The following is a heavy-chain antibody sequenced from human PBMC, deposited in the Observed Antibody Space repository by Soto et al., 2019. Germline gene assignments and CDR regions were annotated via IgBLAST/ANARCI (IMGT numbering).Heavy chain of an antibody. CDR2: ISSSSSYI. Sequence: GSLRLSCAASGFTFSSYSMDWVRQAPGKGLEWVSSISSSSSYIYYADSVKGRFTISRDNAKNSLYLQMNSLRAEDTAVYYCARGLLYGDYAYFDYWGQGTLVTV. J-gene: IGHJ4*02. V-gene: IGHV3-21*01. CDR1: GFTFSSYS. D-gene: IGHD4-17*01. CDR3: ARGLLYGDYAYFDY.